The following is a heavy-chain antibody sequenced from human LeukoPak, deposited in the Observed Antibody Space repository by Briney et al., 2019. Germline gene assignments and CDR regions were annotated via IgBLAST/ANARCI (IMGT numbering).Heavy chain of an antibody. Sequence: PSETLSLTCTVSGGSISSGSYYWSWIRQPAGKGLEWIGRIYTSGSTNYNPSLKSRVTISVDTSKNQFSLKLSSVTAADTAVYYCARHLVATTDNPYYFDYWGQGTLVTVPS. CDR1: GGSISSGSYY. CDR3: ARHLVATTDNPYYFDY. CDR2: IYTSGST. V-gene: IGHV4-61*02. J-gene: IGHJ4*02. D-gene: IGHD5-12*01.